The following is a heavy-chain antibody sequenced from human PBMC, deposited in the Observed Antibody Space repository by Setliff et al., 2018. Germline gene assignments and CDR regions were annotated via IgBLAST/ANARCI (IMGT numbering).Heavy chain of an antibody. V-gene: IGHV1-2*06. Sequence: ASVKVSCKTSGYTFTDYSIHWLRQAPGQGLEWMGRLNPRDGGSHLPQRLKGRVTMTRDTSKRIVYMELRSLTSDDTAVYYCARDSSSGWRGAFDIWGQGTMVTVSS. D-gene: IGHD3-22*01. CDR2: LNPRDGGS. CDR1: GYTFTDYS. CDR3: ARDSSSGWRGAFDI. J-gene: IGHJ3*02.